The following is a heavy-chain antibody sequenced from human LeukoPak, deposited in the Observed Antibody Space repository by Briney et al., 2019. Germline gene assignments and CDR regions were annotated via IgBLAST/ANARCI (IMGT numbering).Heavy chain of an antibody. V-gene: IGHV3-30*03. CDR2: ISYDGSNK. CDR3: YVISGDCSDTSCYKADI. J-gene: IGHJ3*02. CDR1: GFTFSSYG. D-gene: IGHD2-2*02. Sequence: PGRSLRLSCAASGFTFSSYGMHWVRQAPGKGLEWVAVISYDGSNKYYADSVKGRFTISRDNSKNTLYLQMNSLRTDDTAVYYCYVISGDCSDTSCYKADIWGQGTMVTVS.